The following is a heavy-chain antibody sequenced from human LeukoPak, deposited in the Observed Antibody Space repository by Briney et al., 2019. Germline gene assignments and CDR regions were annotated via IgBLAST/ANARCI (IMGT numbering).Heavy chain of an antibody. Sequence: ASVKVSCKVSGYTLTELSMHWVRQAPGKGLEWMEGFDPEDGETIYAQKFQGRVTMTEDTSTDTAYMELSSLRSEDTAVYYCATGLGIMGYSYYFDYWGQGTLVTVSS. J-gene: IGHJ4*02. CDR1: GYTLTELS. D-gene: IGHD7-27*01. CDR2: FDPEDGET. CDR3: ATGLGIMGYSYYFDY. V-gene: IGHV1-24*01.